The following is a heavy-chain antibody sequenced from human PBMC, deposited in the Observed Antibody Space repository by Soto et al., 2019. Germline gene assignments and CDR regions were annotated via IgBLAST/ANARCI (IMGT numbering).Heavy chain of an antibody. CDR1: GGTFSSYT. CDR3: AKQLDGPYCSGGSCYPYYFDY. D-gene: IGHD2-15*01. Sequence: QVQLVQSGAEVKKPGSSVKVSCKASGGTFSSYTISWVRQAPGQGLEWMGRIIPILGIANYAQKFQGRVTITADKSTSTAYMELSSLRSEDTAVYYCAKQLDGPYCSGGSCYPYYFDYWGQGTLVTVSS. CDR2: IIPILGIA. J-gene: IGHJ4*02. V-gene: IGHV1-69*02.